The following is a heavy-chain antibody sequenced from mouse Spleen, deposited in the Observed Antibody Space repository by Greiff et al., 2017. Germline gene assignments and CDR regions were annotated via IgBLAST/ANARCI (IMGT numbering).Heavy chain of an antibody. CDR3: ARNSDSSGTRFAY. CDR2: IWSDGST. CDR1: GFSLTNYA. J-gene: IGHJ3*01. D-gene: IGHD3-2*01. Sequence: VKLVESGPGLVAPSQSLSITCTVSGFSLTNYAVHWVRQSPGKGLEWLGVIWSDGSTDYNAAFISRLSISKDNSKSQVFFKMNSLQADDTAIYYCARNSDSSGTRFAYWGQGTLVTVSA. V-gene: IGHV2-4-1*01.